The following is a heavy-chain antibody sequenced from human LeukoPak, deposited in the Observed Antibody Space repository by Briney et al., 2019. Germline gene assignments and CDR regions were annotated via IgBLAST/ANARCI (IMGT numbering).Heavy chain of an antibody. Sequence: PSETLSLTCTVSGGSISSYYWSWIRQPPGKGLEWIGYIYYSGSTNYNPSLKSRVTISVDTSKNQFSLKLSSVTAADTAVYYCARGGYYYDSSGYYLTNYGMDVWGQGTTVTVSS. D-gene: IGHD3-22*01. CDR3: ARGGYYYDSSGYYLTNYGMDV. CDR2: IYYSGST. V-gene: IGHV4-59*01. J-gene: IGHJ6*02. CDR1: GGSISSYY.